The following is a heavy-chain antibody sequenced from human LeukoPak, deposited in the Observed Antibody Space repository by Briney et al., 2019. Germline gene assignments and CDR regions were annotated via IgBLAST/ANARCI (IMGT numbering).Heavy chain of an antibody. CDR1: GYTFTDHY. CDR3: ERDFRATFGGVMASAFDY. D-gene: IGHD3-16*01. V-gene: IGHV1-46*01. Sequence: ASVKVFCKASGYTFTDHYMHWVRQAPGQGLEWMGIINPVGGGTTYAQHFQGRVTMTRDTSTSTVYMELRSLRSEDTAVYYCERDFRATFGGVMASAFDYWGQGALVTVSP. J-gene: IGHJ4*02. CDR2: INPVGGGT.